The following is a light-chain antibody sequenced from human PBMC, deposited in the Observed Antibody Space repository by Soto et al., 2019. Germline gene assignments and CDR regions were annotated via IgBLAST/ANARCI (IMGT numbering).Light chain of an antibody. CDR1: QGIRND. Sequence: AIQMTHSPSSLSASVLYRVTITCRASQGIRNDLGWYQQKPGKAPKLLIYAASSLQSGVPSRFSGSGSGTDFTLTISSLQPEDFATYYCLQDYNYPYTFGQGTKVDIK. J-gene: IGKJ2*01. CDR3: LQDYNYPYT. V-gene: IGKV1-6*01. CDR2: AAS.